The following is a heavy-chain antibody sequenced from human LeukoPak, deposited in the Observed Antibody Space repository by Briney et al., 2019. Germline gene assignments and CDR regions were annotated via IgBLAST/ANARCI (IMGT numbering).Heavy chain of an antibody. CDR2: ISWNSGSI. V-gene: IGHV3-9*01. Sequence: PGGSLRLSCAASGSTFDDYAMHWVRQAPGKGLEWVSGISWNSGSIGYADSVKGRFTISRDNAKNSLYLQMNSLRAEDTALYYCAKGPLVYYDSSGYAFDYWGQGTLVTVSS. CDR1: GSTFDDYA. CDR3: AKGPLVYYDSSGYAFDY. D-gene: IGHD3-22*01. J-gene: IGHJ4*02.